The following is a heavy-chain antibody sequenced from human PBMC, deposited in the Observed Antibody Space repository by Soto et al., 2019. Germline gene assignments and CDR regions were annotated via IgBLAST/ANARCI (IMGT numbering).Heavy chain of an antibody. V-gene: IGHV3-53*01. CDR3: VKEFRGAFDY. J-gene: IGHJ4*02. CDR1: GVTVNSNF. D-gene: IGHD3-10*01. CDR2: IFSGGNA. Sequence: GSLRLSCAVSGVTVNSNFMSWVRQAPGKGLEWVSVIFSGGNADYADSVKGRFIMSRDISKNTLYLQMNSLRAEDTAVYFCVKEFRGAFDYWGQGTLVTVSS.